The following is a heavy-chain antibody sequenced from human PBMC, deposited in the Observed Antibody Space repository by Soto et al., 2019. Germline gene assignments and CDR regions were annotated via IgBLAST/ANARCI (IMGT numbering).Heavy chain of an antibody. CDR3: ARDRDDYGSGNYYNRIDF. J-gene: IGHJ4*02. V-gene: IGHV1-69*01. CDR2: IIPIFGTP. Sequence: QVQLVQSGAEVKKPGSSVKASCKASGGIFSTYAISWLRQAPGQGLEWMGGIIPIFGTPNYAQRFPGRVTITADEATTTSYMELSRLKSEDTAVYYCARDRDDYGSGNYYNRIDFWGQGTLVTVSS. D-gene: IGHD3-10*01. CDR1: GGIFSTYA.